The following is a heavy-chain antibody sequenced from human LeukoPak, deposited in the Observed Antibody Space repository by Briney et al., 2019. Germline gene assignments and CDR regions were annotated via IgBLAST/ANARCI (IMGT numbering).Heavy chain of an antibody. D-gene: IGHD2-2*01. V-gene: IGHV4-34*01. CDR2: INHSGST. J-gene: IGHJ5*02. CDR3: ARGNCSSTSCYSSDWFDP. CDR1: GGSFSGYY. Sequence: SETLSLTCAVYGGSFSGYYWSWIRQPPGKGLEWIGEINHSGSTNYNPSLKSRVTISVDTSKNQFSLKLSSVTAADPAVYYCARGNCSSTSCYSSDWFDPWGQGTLVTVSS.